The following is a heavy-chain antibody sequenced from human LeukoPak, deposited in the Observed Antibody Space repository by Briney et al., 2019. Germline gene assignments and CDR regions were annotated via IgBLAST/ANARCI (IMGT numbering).Heavy chain of an antibody. CDR1: GFTVSSNY. CDR3: ARGGGEVDY. CDR2: IYSDGST. Sequence: GGSLRLSCAASGFTVSSNYMTWVRQAPGKGLKWVSVIYSDGSTNYADSVKGRFTVSRDNAKNSLYLQMNSLRAEDTAVFYCARGGGEVDYWGQGTLVTVSS. V-gene: IGHV3-53*01. J-gene: IGHJ4*02. D-gene: IGHD3-16*01.